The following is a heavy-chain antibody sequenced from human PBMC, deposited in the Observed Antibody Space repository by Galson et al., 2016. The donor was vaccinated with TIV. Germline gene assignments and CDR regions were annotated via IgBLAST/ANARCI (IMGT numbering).Heavy chain of an antibody. CDR3: ARGVSSGSAWLDP. D-gene: IGHD3-10*01. Sequence: QSGAEVKKPGESLRISCEGSGYRFTSYWINWVRQMPGKGLEWMGRIDPTDSYTNYSPSFQGHVTISADKSSTTAYLQWSSLKASDTAIYYCARGVSSGSAWLDPWGPGTPVTVSS. V-gene: IGHV5-10-1*01. CDR2: IDPTDSYT. J-gene: IGHJ5*02. CDR1: GYRFTSYW.